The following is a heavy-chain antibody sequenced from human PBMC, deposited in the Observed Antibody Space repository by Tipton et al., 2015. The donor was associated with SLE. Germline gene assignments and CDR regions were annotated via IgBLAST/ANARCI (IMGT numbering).Heavy chain of an antibody. J-gene: IGHJ4*02. CDR1: GGSISSYY. Sequence: TLSLTCPVSGGSISSYYWSWIRQPPGKGLEWIGYIYYSGSTNYNPSLKSRVTISVDTSKNQFSLKLSSVTAADTAVYYCALMVRGAFDYWGQGTLVTVSS. CDR3: ALMVRGAFDY. V-gene: IGHV4-59*07. CDR2: IYYSGST. D-gene: IGHD3-10*01.